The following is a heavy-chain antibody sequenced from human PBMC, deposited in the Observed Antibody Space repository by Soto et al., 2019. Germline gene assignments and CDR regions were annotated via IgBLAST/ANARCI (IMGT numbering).Heavy chain of an antibody. CDR2: IIPIFGTA. CDR3: ARDERPTYYYDSSGNSLDY. D-gene: IGHD3-22*01. V-gene: IGHV1-69*13. Sequence: SVKVSCKASGGTFSSYAISWVRQAPGQGLEWMGGIIPIFGTANYAQKFQGRVTITADESTSTAYMELSSLRSEDTAVYYCARDERPTYYYDSSGNSLDYWGQGTLVTVSS. J-gene: IGHJ4*02. CDR1: GGTFSSYA.